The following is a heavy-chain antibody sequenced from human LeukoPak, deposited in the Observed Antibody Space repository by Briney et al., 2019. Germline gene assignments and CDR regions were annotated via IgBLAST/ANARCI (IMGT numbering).Heavy chain of an antibody. Sequence: GESLKISCNGSGYSFTTYWIGWVRQMPGKGLEWMGIIYPGDSDTRYSPSFQGQVTISADKSISTAYLQWSSLKASDTAMYYCARQTSGSYYRGSYYYYMDVWGKGTTVTVSS. J-gene: IGHJ6*03. D-gene: IGHD1-26*01. CDR3: ARQTSGSYYRGSYYYYMDV. CDR2: IYPGDSDT. CDR1: GYSFTTYW. V-gene: IGHV5-51*01.